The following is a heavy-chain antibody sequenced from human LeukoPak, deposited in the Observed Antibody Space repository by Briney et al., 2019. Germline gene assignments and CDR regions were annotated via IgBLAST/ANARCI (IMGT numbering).Heavy chain of an antibody. Sequence: GGSLRLSCAASGFTFSSYSMNWVRQAPGKGLEWVSSISSSSSYIYYADSVKGRFTISRDNAKNSLYLQMNSLRAEDTAVYYCARDYYDSSGYYLYYFDYWGQGTLVTASS. D-gene: IGHD3-22*01. J-gene: IGHJ4*02. CDR3: ARDYYDSSGYYLYYFDY. CDR1: GFTFSSYS. CDR2: ISSSSSYI. V-gene: IGHV3-21*01.